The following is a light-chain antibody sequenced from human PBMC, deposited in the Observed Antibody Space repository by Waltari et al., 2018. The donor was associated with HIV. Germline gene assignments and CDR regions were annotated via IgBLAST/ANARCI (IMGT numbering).Light chain of an antibody. Sequence: QSALTQPRSVSGSPGQSVTISCTGTSSAVSGYKYVCWYQHHPAKAPKLMIYAVTTRPSGVPDRFSGSKSVNTASLTISGLEAEDEADYYCCSYAGSYTLVFGGGTKLTVL. CDR1: SSAVSGYKY. V-gene: IGLV2-11*01. J-gene: IGLJ3*02. CDR2: AVT. CDR3: CSYAGSYTLV.